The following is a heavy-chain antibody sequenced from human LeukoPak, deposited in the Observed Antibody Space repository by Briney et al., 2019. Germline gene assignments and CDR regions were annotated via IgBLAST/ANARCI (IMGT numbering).Heavy chain of an antibody. CDR3: ARALHWYFDL. Sequence: SETLSLTCAVYGGSFSGYYWSWIRQPPGKGLEWIGEINHSGSTNYNPSLKSRVTISVDTSKNQFSLKLSSVTAADTAVYYCARALHWYFDLWGRGTLVTVSS. CDR2: INHSGST. CDR1: GGSFSGYY. D-gene: IGHD3-16*02. J-gene: IGHJ2*01. V-gene: IGHV4-34*09.